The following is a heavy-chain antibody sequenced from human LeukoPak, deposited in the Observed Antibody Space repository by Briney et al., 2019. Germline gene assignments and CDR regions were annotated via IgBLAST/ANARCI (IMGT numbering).Heavy chain of an antibody. Sequence: GGSLRLSCAASGVTVSSNYVSWVRQAPGKGLEWVSVIYSGGSTYYADSVKGRFTISRDNSKNTLYLQMNSLRAEDTAVYYCARGPKIGRDGYPDDYWGQGTLVTVSS. CDR1: GVTVSSNY. CDR3: ARGPKIGRDGYPDDY. V-gene: IGHV3-53*01. CDR2: IYSGGST. D-gene: IGHD5-24*01. J-gene: IGHJ4*02.